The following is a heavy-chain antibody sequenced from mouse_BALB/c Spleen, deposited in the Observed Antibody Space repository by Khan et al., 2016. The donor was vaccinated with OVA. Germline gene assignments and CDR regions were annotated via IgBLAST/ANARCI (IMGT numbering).Heavy chain of an antibody. Sequence: QVQLKESGPDLVAPSQSLSITCTVSGFSLTTYGVHWVRQPPGKGLEWLGVIWSDGKTTYHSPLKSRLSISKDNSKSQVFLKMNSLQTDDTAMYHCARSNFYAMDYWGQGTSVTVAS. CDR3: ARSNFYAMDY. J-gene: IGHJ4*01. CDR1: GFSLTTYG. D-gene: IGHD2-5*01. CDR2: IWSDGKT. V-gene: IGHV2-6-2*01.